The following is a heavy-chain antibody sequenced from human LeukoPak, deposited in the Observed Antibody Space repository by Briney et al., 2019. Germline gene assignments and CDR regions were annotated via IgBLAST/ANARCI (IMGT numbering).Heavy chain of an antibody. D-gene: IGHD6-19*01. CDR3: AKRAVAGTSGSRYFDY. V-gene: IGHV3-23*01. J-gene: IGHJ4*02. CDR1: GFTFSSYA. CDR2: ISGSGGST. Sequence: GGSLRLSCAASGFTFSSYAMSWVRQAPGKGLEWVSAISGSGGSTYYADSVKGRFTISRDNSKNTLYLQMSSLRAEDTAVYYCAKRAVAGTSGSRYFDYWGQGTLVIVSS.